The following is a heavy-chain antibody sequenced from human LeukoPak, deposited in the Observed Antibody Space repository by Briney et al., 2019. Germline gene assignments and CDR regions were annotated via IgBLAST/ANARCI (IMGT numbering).Heavy chain of an antibody. D-gene: IGHD1-7*01. V-gene: IGHV3-48*04. CDR1: GFTFSTYS. CDR2: ISSSSSTI. J-gene: IGHJ4*02. Sequence: GGSLRLSCAASGFTFSTYSMNWVRQAPGKGLEWVSYISSSSSTIYYADSVRGRFTISRDNAKNSLYLQMNSLRAEDTAVYYCARDSRRNYRSLDYWGQGTLVTVSS. CDR3: ARDSRRNYRSLDY.